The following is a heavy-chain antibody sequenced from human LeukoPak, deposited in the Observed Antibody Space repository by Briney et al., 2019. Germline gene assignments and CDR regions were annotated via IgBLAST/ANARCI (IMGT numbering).Heavy chain of an antibody. D-gene: IGHD6-6*01. CDR2: ISYDGSNK. CDR1: GFTFSSYA. Sequence: PGGSLRLSCAASGFTFSSYAMHWVRQAPGKGLEWVAVISYDGSNKYYADSVKGRFTISRDNSKNTLYPQMNSLRAEDTAVYYCARAGGPQYSSSSGGYWGQGTLVTVSS. V-gene: IGHV3-30-3*01. CDR3: ARAGGPQYSSSSGGY. J-gene: IGHJ4*02.